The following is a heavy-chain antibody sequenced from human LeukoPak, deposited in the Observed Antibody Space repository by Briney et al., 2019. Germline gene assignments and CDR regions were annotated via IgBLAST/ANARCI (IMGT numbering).Heavy chain of an antibody. Sequence: ASVKVSCKASGYTFTGYYMHWVRQAPGQGLEWMGWINPNSGGTNYAQKFQGRVTMTRDTSISTAYMELSWLRSDDTAVYYCARDKLAAAGVYYYYYGMDVWGQGTTVTVSS. CDR3: ARDKLAAAGVYYYYYGMDV. V-gene: IGHV1-2*02. CDR1: GYTFTGYY. J-gene: IGHJ6*02. D-gene: IGHD6-13*01. CDR2: INPNSGGT.